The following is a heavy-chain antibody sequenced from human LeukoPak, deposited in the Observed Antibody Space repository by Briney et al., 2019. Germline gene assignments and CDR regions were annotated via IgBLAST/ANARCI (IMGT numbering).Heavy chain of an antibody. D-gene: IGHD3-10*01. CDR3: ARVGHHYHWYLDV. V-gene: IGHV3-53*01. J-gene: IGHJ2*01. Sequence: GGSLRLSCEGSGFSFSTKYMNWVRQAPGKGLEWVSFLYSGRSTYYTDSVKQLITVSRDDYKNTLYINMNSVGVEDTAVYFCARVGHHYHWYLDVWGRGTPVTVSS. CDR2: LYSGRST. CDR1: GFSFSTKY.